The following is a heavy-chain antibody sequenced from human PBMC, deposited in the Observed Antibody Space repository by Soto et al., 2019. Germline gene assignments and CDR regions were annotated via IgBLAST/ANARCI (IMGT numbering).Heavy chain of an antibody. D-gene: IGHD6-13*01. J-gene: IGHJ6*03. CDR1: YK. CDR2: IYNSGST. V-gene: IGHV4-59*08. CDR3: AGGIAAAGMGDYYYYMDV. Sequence: YKRSWIRQPPGKGLERIGYIYNSGSTNYNPSLKSRVTISVDTSKNQFSLKLSSVTAADTAVYYCAGGIAAAGMGDYYYYMDVWGNGTTVTVSS.